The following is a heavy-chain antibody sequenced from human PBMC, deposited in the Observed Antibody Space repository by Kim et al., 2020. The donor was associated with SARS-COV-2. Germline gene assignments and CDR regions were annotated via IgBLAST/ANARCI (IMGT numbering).Heavy chain of an antibody. CDR2: INHSGST. V-gene: IGHV4-34*01. Sequence: SETLSLTCAVYGGSFSGYYWSWIRQPPGKGLEWIGEINHSGSTNYNPSLKSRVTISVDTSKNQFSLKLSSVTAADTAVYYCARSTVTPFRNFDYWGQGTLFTVSS. CDR1: GGSFSGYY. J-gene: IGHJ4*02. D-gene: IGHD4-17*01. CDR3: ARSTVTPFRNFDY.